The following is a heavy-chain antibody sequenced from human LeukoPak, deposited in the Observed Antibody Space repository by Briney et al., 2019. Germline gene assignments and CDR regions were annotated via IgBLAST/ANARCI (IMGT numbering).Heavy chain of an antibody. J-gene: IGHJ3*02. CDR2: IYSGGST. V-gene: IGHV3-66*01. D-gene: IGHD6-19*01. Sequence: GGSLRLSCAASGFTVSSNYMSWVRQAPGKGLEWVSVIYSGGSTYYADSVKGRFTISRDNSKNTLYLQMNSLRAEDTAVYYCARARSGWLDAFDIWGQGTMVTVSS. CDR3: ARARSGWLDAFDI. CDR1: GFTVSSNY.